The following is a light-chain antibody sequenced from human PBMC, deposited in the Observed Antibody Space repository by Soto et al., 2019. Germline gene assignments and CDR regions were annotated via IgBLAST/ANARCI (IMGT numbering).Light chain of an antibody. CDR2: DVS. J-gene: IGLJ2*01. V-gene: IGLV2-14*01. CDR3: SSYRSGGNVV. CDR1: SSDVGDYNS. Sequence: QSALTQPASVSGSPGQSITISCTGTSSDVGDYNSVSWYQQQPGKAPKLMIYDVSNRASGVSNRFSGLKSGNTASLTISGLQAEDEADYYCSSYRSGGNVVFGGGTKLTVL.